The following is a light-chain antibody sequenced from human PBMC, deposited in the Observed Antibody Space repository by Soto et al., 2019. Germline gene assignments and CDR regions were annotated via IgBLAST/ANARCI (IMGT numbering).Light chain of an antibody. Sequence: EIVMTQSPATLSVSPGARATLSCRASQSVSSSYLAWYQQKTGQAPRIVIYGESSRATGIPDRLSGSGSGTDFNLTISRLEPEDFAVYYCQQYGSSLGTCGQGTKVDIK. V-gene: IGKV3-20*01. CDR3: QQYGSSLGT. CDR2: GES. CDR1: QSVSSSY. J-gene: IGKJ1*01.